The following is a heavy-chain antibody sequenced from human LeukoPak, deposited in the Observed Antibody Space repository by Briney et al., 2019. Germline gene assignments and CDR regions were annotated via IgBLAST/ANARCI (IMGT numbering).Heavy chain of an antibody. J-gene: IGHJ3*02. D-gene: IGHD3-22*01. CDR1: GGSISSYY. V-gene: IGHV4-59*08. Sequence: SETLSLTCTVSGGSISSYYWSWIRQPPGKGLEYIGYIYYSGSTNYNPSLKSRLTISVDTSKSQFSLKLSSVTAADTAVYYCARANYYDSSGYSRGAFDIWGQGAMVTVSS. CDR2: IYYSGST. CDR3: ARANYYDSSGYSRGAFDI.